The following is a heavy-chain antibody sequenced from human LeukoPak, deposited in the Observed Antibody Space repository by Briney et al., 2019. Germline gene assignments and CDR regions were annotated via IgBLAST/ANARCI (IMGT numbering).Heavy chain of an antibody. Sequence: PGGSLRLSCAASGFTVNNNYMSWVRQAPGRGLEWVSAIYSGGYTYYAGSVKGRFTISRDNSKNTLYLQMNSLRADDTAVYYCASAIGSIWYEFDYWGQGTLVTVSS. D-gene: IGHD6-13*01. CDR1: GFTVNNNY. CDR3: ASAIGSIWYEFDY. CDR2: IYSGGYT. V-gene: IGHV3-53*01. J-gene: IGHJ4*02.